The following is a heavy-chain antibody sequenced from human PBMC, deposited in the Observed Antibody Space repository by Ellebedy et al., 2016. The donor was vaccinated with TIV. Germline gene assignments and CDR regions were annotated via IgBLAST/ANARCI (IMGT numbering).Heavy chain of an antibody. Sequence: MPSETLSLTCAAYGGSFSDYYLTWIRQPPAQGLEWIGEISHSGSTTYCPSSMSRVTMSADTSKDQFSLRLRSVTGADTAVYYCAGMSVLEAGTDSYHYYGMDVWGQGTTVTVSS. CDR1: GGSFSDYY. CDR2: ISHSGST. CDR3: AGMSVLEAGTDSYHYYGMDV. V-gene: IGHV4-34*01. J-gene: IGHJ6*02. D-gene: IGHD3-3*01.